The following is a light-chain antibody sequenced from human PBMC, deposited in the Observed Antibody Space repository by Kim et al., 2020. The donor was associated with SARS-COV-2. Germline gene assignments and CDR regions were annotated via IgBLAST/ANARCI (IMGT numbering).Light chain of an antibody. CDR2: AAS. V-gene: IGKV1-16*02. CDR3: QQYNSSPRT. Sequence: ESVGESVTITCRASQGIYNFLAWFQQKPGKAPRSLIYAASSLQSGVPSKFSGSGSGTVFTLTITSVQPEDSATYYCQQYNSSPRTFGQGTRVEIK. J-gene: IGKJ1*01. CDR1: QGIYNF.